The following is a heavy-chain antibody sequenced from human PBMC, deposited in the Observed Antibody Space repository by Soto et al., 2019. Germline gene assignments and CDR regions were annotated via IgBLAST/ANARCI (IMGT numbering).Heavy chain of an antibody. Sequence: ASVKVSCKASGYTFTSYDINWVRQAPGQGLECMGIINPSGGSTSYAQKFQGRVTMTRDTSTSTVYMELSSLRSEDTAVYYCARAGRSCSSTSCYVVPWFDPWGQGTLVTVSS. J-gene: IGHJ5*02. CDR3: ARAGRSCSSTSCYVVPWFDP. D-gene: IGHD2-2*01. CDR2: INPSGGST. V-gene: IGHV1-46*03. CDR1: GYTFTSYD.